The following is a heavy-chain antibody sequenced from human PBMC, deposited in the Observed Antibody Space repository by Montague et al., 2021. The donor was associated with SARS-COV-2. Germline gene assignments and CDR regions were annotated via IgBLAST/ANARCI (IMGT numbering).Heavy chain of an antibody. CDR2: IRNKANNNAS. D-gene: IGHD5-24*01. V-gene: IGHV3-73*01. CDR1: GFIFSDSP. CDR3: AGLSVDDTDAYKAY. Sequence: SLRLSCAASGFIFSDSPMHWVRQASGKGLEWVGRIRNKANNNASADAASGKGRFTISRDESKNTAYLQMNSLKTEDTAVYFCAGLSVDDTDAYKAYWGQGSMVTVSS. J-gene: IGHJ4*02.